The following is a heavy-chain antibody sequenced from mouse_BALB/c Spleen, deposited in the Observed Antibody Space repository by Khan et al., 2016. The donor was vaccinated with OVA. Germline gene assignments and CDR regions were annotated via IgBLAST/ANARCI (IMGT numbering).Heavy chain of an antibody. J-gene: IGHJ1*01. D-gene: IGHD1-1*01. CDR2: ISSGDSYT. Sequence: EVQLVESGGDLVKPGGSLKLPCAASGFTFSGYALSWVRQTPEKRLEWVATISSGDSYTYYPDSVKGRFTISRDNAKNTLYLQMSSLRSEDTAMYYCARPPITTIVATSYWFFDVWGAGTTVTVSS. V-gene: IGHV5-9-3*01. CDR3: ARPPITTIVATSYWFFDV. CDR1: GFTFSGYA.